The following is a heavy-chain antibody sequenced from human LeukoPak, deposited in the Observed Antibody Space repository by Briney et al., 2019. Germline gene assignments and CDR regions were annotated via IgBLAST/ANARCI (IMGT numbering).Heavy chain of an antibody. Sequence: RASVKVSCKASGYTFTSYGISWVRQAPGQGLEWMGWISAYNGNTNYAQKLQGRVTMTTDTSTSTAYMELRSLRSDDTAVYYCARGAITIFGVVTLQAFDIWGQGTMVTVSS. V-gene: IGHV1-18*01. CDR3: ARGAITIFGVVTLQAFDI. J-gene: IGHJ3*02. D-gene: IGHD3-3*01. CDR1: GYTFTSYG. CDR2: ISAYNGNT.